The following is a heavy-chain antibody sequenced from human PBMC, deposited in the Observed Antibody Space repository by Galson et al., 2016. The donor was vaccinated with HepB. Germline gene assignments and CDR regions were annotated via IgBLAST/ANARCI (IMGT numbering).Heavy chain of an antibody. V-gene: IGHV4-39*01. J-gene: IGHJ6*02. CDR3: VRRNDFDYWSGFRDAYGMDV. Sequence: SETLSLTCTVSGDTSQSMSSSSFNWGWIRQSPTTGLEWVGNIDYRGTTSYNPSLESRVTISLDTSKRQFSLEVASVTAADTAVYYCVRRNDFDYWSGFRDAYGMDVWGQGTTVIVSS. CDR2: IDYRGTT. D-gene: IGHD3-3*01. CDR1: GDTSQSMSSSSFN.